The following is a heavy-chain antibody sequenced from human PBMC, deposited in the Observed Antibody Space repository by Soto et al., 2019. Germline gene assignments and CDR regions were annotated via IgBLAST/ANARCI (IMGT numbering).Heavy chain of an antibody. D-gene: IGHD3-10*01. J-gene: IGHJ6*02. CDR3: ARVGITMVRGVELLRQNYYYGMDV. CDR2: ISYDGSNK. V-gene: IGHV3-30-3*01. Sequence: PGGSLRLSCAASGFTFSSYAMHWVRQAPGKGLEWVAVISYDGSNKYYADSVKGRFTISRDNSKNTLYLQMNSLRAEDTAVYYCARVGITMVRGVELLRQNYYYGMDVWGQGTTVTVS. CDR1: GFTFSSYA.